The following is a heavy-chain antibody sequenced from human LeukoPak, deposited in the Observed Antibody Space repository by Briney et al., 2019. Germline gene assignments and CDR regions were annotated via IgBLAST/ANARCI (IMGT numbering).Heavy chain of an antibody. J-gene: IGHJ4*02. D-gene: IGHD1-26*01. CDR1: GFTFSKDD. CDR2: IGVTGDT. CDR3: ASHSGSYFPFDY. Sequence: GSLRLSCAASGFTFSKDDFHWVRQAPGKGLEWVAAIGVTGDTYYADSVKGRFTISRHNSKNTLYLQMNSLRAEDTAVYYCASHSGSYFPFDYWGQGTLVTVSS. V-gene: IGHV3-13*01.